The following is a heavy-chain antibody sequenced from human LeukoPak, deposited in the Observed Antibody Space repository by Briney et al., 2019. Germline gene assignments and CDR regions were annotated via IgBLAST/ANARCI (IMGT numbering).Heavy chain of an antibody. CDR1: GYTFTGYY. Sequence: ASVKVSCKASGYTFTGYYMHWVRQAPGQGLEWMGWINPNSGGTNYAQKFQGRVTMTRDTSISTAYMELSRLRSDDTAVYYCARAHYSFSYYYYGMDVWGQGTTVTVSS. J-gene: IGHJ6*02. D-gene: IGHD3-10*01. CDR2: INPNSGGT. CDR3: ARAHYSFSYYYYGMDV. V-gene: IGHV1-2*02.